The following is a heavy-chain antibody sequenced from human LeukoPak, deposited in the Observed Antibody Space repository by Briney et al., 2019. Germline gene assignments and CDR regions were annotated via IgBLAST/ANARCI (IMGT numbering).Heavy chain of an antibody. CDR3: AKGLIAAAGIVDY. Sequence: QTGGSLRLSCAASGFTFSSYAMGWVRQAPGKGLEWVSGISGSGGSTYYADSVKGRFTISRDNSKNTLYLQMNSLRAEDTAVYYCAKGLIAAAGIVDYWGQGTLVTVSS. CDR2: ISGSGGST. J-gene: IGHJ4*02. CDR1: GFTFSSYA. V-gene: IGHV3-23*01. D-gene: IGHD6-13*01.